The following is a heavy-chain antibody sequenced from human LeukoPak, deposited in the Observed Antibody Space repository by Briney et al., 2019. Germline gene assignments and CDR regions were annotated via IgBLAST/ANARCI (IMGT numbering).Heavy chain of an antibody. CDR2: IYTSGST. J-gene: IGHJ5*02. V-gene: IGHV4-4*09. D-gene: IGHD6-6*01. Sequence: PSETLSLTCTVSVGSISSYYWSWIRQPPGKGLEWIGYIYTSGSTNYNPSLKSRVTISVDTSKNQFSLKLSSVTAADTAVYYCARHGDSSSSDWFDPWGQGTLVTVSS. CDR3: ARHGDSSSSDWFDP. CDR1: VGSISSYY.